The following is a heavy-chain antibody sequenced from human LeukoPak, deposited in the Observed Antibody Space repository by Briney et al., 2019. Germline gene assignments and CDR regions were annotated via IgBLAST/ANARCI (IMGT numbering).Heavy chain of an antibody. J-gene: IGHJ4*02. D-gene: IGHD3-22*01. CDR1: GFTLSSYG. CDR2: ISYDGSNK. V-gene: IGHV3-30*18. Sequence: GGSLRLSCAASGFTLSSYGMHWVRQAPGKGLEWVAVISYDGSNKYYADSVKGRFTISRDNSKNTLYLQMNSLRAEDTAVYYCAKGGLYDSSGYYWAYWGQGTLVTVSS. CDR3: AKGGLYDSSGYYWAY.